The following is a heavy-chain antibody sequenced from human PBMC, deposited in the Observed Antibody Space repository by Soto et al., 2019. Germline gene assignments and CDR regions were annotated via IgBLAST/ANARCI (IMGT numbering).Heavy chain of an antibody. J-gene: IGHJ4*02. CDR3: ARADQSSGPESYFDY. CDR2: IIPIFGTA. CDR1: GGTFSSYA. V-gene: IGHV1-69*13. Sequence: SLKVSCKASGGTFSSYAISWVRQAPGQGLEWMGGIIPIFGTANYAQKFQGRVTITADESTSTAYMELSSLRSEDTAVYYCARADQSSGPESYFDYWGQGALVTVSS. D-gene: IGHD3-22*01.